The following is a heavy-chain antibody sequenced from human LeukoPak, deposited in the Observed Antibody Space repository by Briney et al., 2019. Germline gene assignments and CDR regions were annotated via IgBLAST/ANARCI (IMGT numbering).Heavy chain of an antibody. J-gene: IGHJ4*02. V-gene: IGHV4-34*01. CDR1: GGSFSGYY. CDR2: INHSGST. Sequence: SETLSLTCAVYGGSFSGYYWSWILQPPGKGLEWIGEINHSGSTNYNPSLKSRVTISVDTSKNQFSLKLSSVTAADTAVYYCARVRGAARRPYDYWGQGTLVTVSS. CDR3: ARVRGAARRPYDY. D-gene: IGHD6-6*01.